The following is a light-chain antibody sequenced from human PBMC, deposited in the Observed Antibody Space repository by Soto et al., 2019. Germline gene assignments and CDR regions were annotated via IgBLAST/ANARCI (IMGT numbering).Light chain of an antibody. J-gene: IGKJ2*01. Sequence: EILMTQSPATLSVSPGERATLSCRASQSVGSDLAWYQLKPGQAPRLLIYGASTRATGIPARFSGSGSGTEFTLTISSLQSEDFAVYFCQQYNTWPPMYTFGQGTKLEIK. CDR1: QSVGSD. CDR3: QQYNTWPPMYT. CDR2: GAS. V-gene: IGKV3-15*01.